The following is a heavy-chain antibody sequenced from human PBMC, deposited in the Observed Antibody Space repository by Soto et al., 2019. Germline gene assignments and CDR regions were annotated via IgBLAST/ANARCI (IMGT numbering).Heavy chain of an antibody. Sequence: PGGSLRLSCAASGFPFSSYAMSWVRQAPGKGLEWVSAISGSGGSTYYADSVKGRFTISRDNSKNTLYLQMNSLRAEDTAVYYCATDPGIVGASSDYYYYSGMDVWGQGTTVTVSS. CDR1: GFPFSSYA. V-gene: IGHV3-23*01. J-gene: IGHJ6*02. CDR2: ISGSGGST. D-gene: IGHD1-26*01. CDR3: ATDPGIVGASSDYYYYSGMDV.